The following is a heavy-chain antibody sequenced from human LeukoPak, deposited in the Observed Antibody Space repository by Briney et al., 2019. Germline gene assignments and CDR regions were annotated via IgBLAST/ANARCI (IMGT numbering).Heavy chain of an antibody. J-gene: IGHJ4*02. V-gene: IGHV3-49*03. CDR1: GFSLKTYN. Sequence: GGSLRLSCAASGFSLKTYNMSWFRQAPGKGLEWVALIRGTPYGGTTEYAASVKGRFTISRDDSKSIAYLQMNSLKTEDTAVYYCTRAGKPPYFDYWGQGTLVIVSS. CDR2: IRGTPYGGTT. CDR3: TRAGKPPYFDY.